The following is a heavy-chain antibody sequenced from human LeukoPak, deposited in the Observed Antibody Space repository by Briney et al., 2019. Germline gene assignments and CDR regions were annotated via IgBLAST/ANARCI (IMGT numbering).Heavy chain of an antibody. CDR1: GYTFTGYY. D-gene: IGHD3-10*01. Sequence: ASVKVSCKASGYTFTGYYMRWVRQAPGQGLEWMGWINPNSGGTNYAQKFQGRVTMTRGTSISTAYMELSRLRSDDTAVYYCARGLIWFGEACFDYWGQGTLVTVSS. CDR2: INPNSGGT. J-gene: IGHJ4*02. CDR3: ARGLIWFGEACFDY. V-gene: IGHV1-2*02.